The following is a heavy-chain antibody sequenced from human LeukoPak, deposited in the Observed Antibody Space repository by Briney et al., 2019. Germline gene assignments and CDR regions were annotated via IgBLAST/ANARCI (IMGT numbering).Heavy chain of an antibody. CDR2: ISSSSYI. CDR1: GFTFSRNS. D-gene: IGHD3-22*01. V-gene: IGHV3-21*01. Sequence: GGSLRLSCAASGFTFSRNSMNWVRQAPGKGLEWVSSISSSSYIYYADSVKGRFTISRDNAKNSLYLQMNSLRAEDTAVYYCARDTYYYDSSGYWSTDYWGQGTLVTVSS. J-gene: IGHJ4*02. CDR3: ARDTYYYDSSGYWSTDY.